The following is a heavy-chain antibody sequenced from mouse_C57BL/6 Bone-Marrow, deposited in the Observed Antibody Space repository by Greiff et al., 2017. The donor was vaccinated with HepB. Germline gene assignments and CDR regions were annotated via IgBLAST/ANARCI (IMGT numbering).Heavy chain of an antibody. CDR2: ISYDGSN. V-gene: IGHV3-6*01. CDR3: ARGGYEEFAY. D-gene: IGHD2-3*01. CDR1: GYSITSGYY. J-gene: IGHJ3*01. Sequence: ESGPGLVKPSQSLSLTCSVTGYSITSGYYWNWIRQFPGNKLEWMGYISYDGSNNYNPSLKNRISITRDTSKNQFFLKLNSVTTEDTATYYCARGGYEEFAYWGQGTLVTVSA.